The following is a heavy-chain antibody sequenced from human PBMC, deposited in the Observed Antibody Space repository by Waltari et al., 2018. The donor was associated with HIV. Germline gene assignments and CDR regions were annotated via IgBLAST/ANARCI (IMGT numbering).Heavy chain of an antibody. J-gene: IGHJ5*02. V-gene: IGHV3-74*01. CDR2: INNDGSNT. CDR1: GFTFRSYW. D-gene: IGHD3-22*01. CDR3: VRDYDSSGYYSANWFDP. Sequence: EVQLVESGGGLVQPGGSLRLSCVASGFTFRSYWMHWVRQGPGRGLVWVSRINNDGSNTNYADSGKGRFTISRDNAKNTLYLQMNSLRAEDTAVYSCVRDYDSSGYYSANWFDPWGQGTLVTVSS.